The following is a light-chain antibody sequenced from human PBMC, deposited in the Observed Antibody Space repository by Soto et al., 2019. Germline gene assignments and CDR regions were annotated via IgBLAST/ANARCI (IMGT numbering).Light chain of an antibody. Sequence: EVVLTQSPVTLSLSPGERATLSCRASQSFRGLLDWYQQKPGQAPRLLISDAYNRATGIPPRFSGSGSGTDFTLTISSLEPEDSAVYYCQQRHMWPITFGQGTRLEIK. J-gene: IGKJ5*01. CDR3: QQRHMWPIT. CDR1: QSFRGL. V-gene: IGKV3-11*01. CDR2: DAY.